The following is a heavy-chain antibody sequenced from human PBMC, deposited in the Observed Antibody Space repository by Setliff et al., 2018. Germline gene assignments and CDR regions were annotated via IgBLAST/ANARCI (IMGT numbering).Heavy chain of an antibody. CDR1: GGSISSYY. D-gene: IGHD3-3*01. CDR2: IYYSGST. Sequence: SETLSLTCTVSGGSISSYYWSWIRQPPGKGLEWIGYIYYSGSTNYNPSLKSRVTISADTSKNQFSLKLSSVTAADTAVYYCARRGYYNFWSGYSSYYYYYYYMDVWGKGTTVTVSS. V-gene: IGHV4-59*08. J-gene: IGHJ6*03. CDR3: ARRGYYNFWSGYSSYYYYYYYMDV.